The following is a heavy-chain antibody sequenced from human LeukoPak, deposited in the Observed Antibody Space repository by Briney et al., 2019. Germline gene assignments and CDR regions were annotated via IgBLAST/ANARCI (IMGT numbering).Heavy chain of an antibody. J-gene: IGHJ4*02. Sequence: GGSLRLSCAASGFTFSSYDMSWVRQAPGKGPEWVSGISGSGGTTYYADSVKGRFTISRDNAKNTLYLQMNSLRAEDTAVYYCARDQFGGSSGYYLNWGQGTLVTVSS. D-gene: IGHD3-22*01. CDR3: ARDQFGGSSGYYLN. CDR2: ISGSGGTT. CDR1: GFTFSSYD. V-gene: IGHV3-23*01.